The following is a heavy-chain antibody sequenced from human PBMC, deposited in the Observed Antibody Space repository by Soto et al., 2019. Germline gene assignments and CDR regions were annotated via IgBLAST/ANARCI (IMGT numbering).Heavy chain of an antibody. Sequence: EVQVVESGGGLVKPGGSLRLSCAASGFTFSTYSMNWVRQAPGKGLEWVSSISSSSYYIYYSDSVRGRFSISRDYAKSSLSLQMNSLAAEDTAVYYCARHSLDGSAWSIDYWCQGTLVTVSS. V-gene: IGHV3-21*01. D-gene: IGHD3-22*01. CDR3: ARHSLDGSAWSIDY. J-gene: IGHJ4*02. CDR2: ISSSSYYI. CDR1: GFTFSTYS.